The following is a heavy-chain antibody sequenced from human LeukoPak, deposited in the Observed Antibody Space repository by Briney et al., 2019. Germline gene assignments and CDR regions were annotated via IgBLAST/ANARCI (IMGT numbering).Heavy chain of an antibody. CDR2: IYYSGST. J-gene: IGHJ4*02. V-gene: IGHV4-59*08. CDR3: ARRIINCSSTSCYVYFDY. CDR1: GFTFSSYA. Sequence: GSLRLSCAASGFTFSSYAMSWIRQPPGKGLEWIGYIYYSGSTNYNPSLKSRVTISVDTSKNQFSLKLSSVTAADTAVYYCARRIINCSSTSCYVYFDYWGQGTLVTVSS. D-gene: IGHD2-2*01.